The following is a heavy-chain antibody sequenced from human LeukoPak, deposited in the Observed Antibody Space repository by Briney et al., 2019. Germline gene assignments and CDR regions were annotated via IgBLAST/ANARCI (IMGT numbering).Heavy chain of an antibody. Sequence: SETLSLTCAVYGGSFSGYYWSWIRQPPGKGLEWIGEINHSGSTNYNPSLKSRVTISVDTSKNQFSLKLSSVTAADTAVYYCASPGSGRHAFDIWGQGTMVTVSS. D-gene: IGHD3-10*01. CDR2: INHSGST. J-gene: IGHJ3*02. V-gene: IGHV4-34*01. CDR3: ASPGSGRHAFDI. CDR1: GGSFSGYY.